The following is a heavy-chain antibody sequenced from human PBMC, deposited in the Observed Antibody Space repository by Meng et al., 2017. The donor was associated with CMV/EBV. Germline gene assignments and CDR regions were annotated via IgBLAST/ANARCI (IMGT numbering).Heavy chain of an antibody. CDR1: GYTFTGYY. CDR3: ARSYSGYDYWFDP. J-gene: IGHJ5*02. V-gene: IGHV1-2*02. D-gene: IGHD5-12*01. Sequence: ASVQVSCKASGYTFTGYYMHWVRQAPGQGLEWMGWINPNSGGTNYAQKFQGRVTMTRDTSISTAYMELSRLRSDDTAVYYCARSYSGYDYWFDPWGQGTLVTVSS. CDR2: INPNSGGT.